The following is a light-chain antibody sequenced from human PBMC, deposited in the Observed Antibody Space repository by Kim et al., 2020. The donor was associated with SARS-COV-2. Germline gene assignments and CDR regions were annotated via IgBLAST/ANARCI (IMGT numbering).Light chain of an antibody. J-gene: IGLJ3*02. CDR1: SSSIGSNY. V-gene: IGLV1-47*01. CDR3: AAWDDSLSGWV. CDR2: RNN. Sequence: GQRVTITSSGRSSSIGSNYVYWYQQPPGPAPKLLIYRNNQRPSGVPDRCSGSKSGSSASLVISGRRSEDEADYYCAAWDDSLSGWVFGGGTQLTVL.